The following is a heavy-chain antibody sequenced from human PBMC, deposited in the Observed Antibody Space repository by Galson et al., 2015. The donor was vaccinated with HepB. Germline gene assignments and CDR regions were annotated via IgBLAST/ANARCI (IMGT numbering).Heavy chain of an antibody. V-gene: IGHV2-70*04. CDR3: SRMRDSNYGYFDY. D-gene: IGHD4-11*01. CDR1: GLSISTNGMR. Sequence: PALVKPTQTLTLTCTFYGLSISTNGMRVSWIRQPPGKALEWLARIDWDDAKFYSTSLRTRLTISKGNSKNQVVLTMTNMDPVDTATYYCSRMRDSNYGYFDYWGQGILVTVSS. J-gene: IGHJ4*02. CDR2: IDWDDAK.